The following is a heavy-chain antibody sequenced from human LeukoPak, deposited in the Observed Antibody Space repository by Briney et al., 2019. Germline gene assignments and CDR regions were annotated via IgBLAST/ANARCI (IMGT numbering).Heavy chain of an antibody. CDR1: GFTFSSYA. D-gene: IGHD4-17*01. CDR3: ARGDDYGDYHFDY. J-gene: IGHJ4*02. V-gene: IGHV3-23*01. Sequence: GGSLRLSCAASGFTFSSYAMSWVRQAPGKGLEWVSAISGSGGSTYYAGSVKGRFTISRDNAKNSLYLQMNSLRAEDTAVYYCARGDDYGDYHFDYWGQGTLVTVSS. CDR2: ISGSGGST.